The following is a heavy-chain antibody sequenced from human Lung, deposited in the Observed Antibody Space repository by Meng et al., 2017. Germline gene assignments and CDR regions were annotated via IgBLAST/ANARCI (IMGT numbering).Heavy chain of an antibody. Sequence: QVQPVQSGPEGKKAGASGKVSCKASDYTFTGYGVSWVRQAPGLGLEWMAWLGAHDGDTSHAPKFQGRVTVSADRPTATAYMELRSLRSDDTAVYYCARGTPGRSYSDYWGQGTLVTVSS. CDR3: ARGTPGRSYSDY. CDR1: DYTFTGYG. V-gene: IGHV1-18*01. CDR2: LGAHDGDT. D-gene: IGHD3-10*01. J-gene: IGHJ4*02.